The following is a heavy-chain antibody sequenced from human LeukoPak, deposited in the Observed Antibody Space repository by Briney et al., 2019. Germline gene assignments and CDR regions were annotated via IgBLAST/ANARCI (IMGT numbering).Heavy chain of an antibody. CDR1: GFTFRGFA. Sequence: GGSLRLSCAASGFTFRGFASHGVGQAPGKGLEWVAVISYDGSNKYYADSVKGRFSISRDNSKNTLYLQMNSLRAEDTAVYYCCGASFNYWGQGTLVTVSS. J-gene: IGHJ4*02. D-gene: IGHD2-21*01. V-gene: IGHV3-30*03. CDR2: ISYDGSNK. CDR3: CGASFNY.